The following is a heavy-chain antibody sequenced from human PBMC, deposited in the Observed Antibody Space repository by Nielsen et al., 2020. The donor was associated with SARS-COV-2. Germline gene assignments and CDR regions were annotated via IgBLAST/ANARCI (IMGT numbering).Heavy chain of an antibody. CDR3: AKGGYYYYGSGSFDYGMDV. V-gene: IGHV3-21*01. D-gene: IGHD3-10*01. Sequence: GESLKISCAASGFTFSSYSMNWVRQAPGKGLEWVSSISSSSSYIYYADSVKGRFTISRDNSKNTLYLQMNSLRAEDTAVYYCAKGGYYYYGSGSFDYGMDVWGQGTTVTVSS. CDR2: ISSSSSYI. J-gene: IGHJ6*02. CDR1: GFTFSSYS.